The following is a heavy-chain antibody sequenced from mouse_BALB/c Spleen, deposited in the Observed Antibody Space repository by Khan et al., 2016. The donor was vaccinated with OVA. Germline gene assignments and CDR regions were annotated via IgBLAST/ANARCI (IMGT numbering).Heavy chain of an antibody. D-gene: IGHD1-1*01. J-gene: IGHJ2*01. V-gene: IGHV1-20*01. Sequence: VQLKQSGPELVKPGASVKISCKASGYSFTGYFMNWVMQSHGKSLEWIGRINPHIGETFYNQKFKGKATLTVDESSSTAHTELRSLTSEDSAVYYCTRIYRSDFDYWGQGTTLTVSS. CDR3: TRIYRSDFDY. CDR2: INPHIGET. CDR1: GYSFTGYF.